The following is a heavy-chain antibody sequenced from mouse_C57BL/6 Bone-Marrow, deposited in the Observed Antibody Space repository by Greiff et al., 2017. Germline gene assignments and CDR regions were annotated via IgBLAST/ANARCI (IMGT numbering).Heavy chain of an antibody. CDR1: GFTFSSYA. CDR3: AREAYDYGAY. Sequence: EVHLVESGGGLVKPGGSLKLSCAASGFTFSSYAMSWVRQTPEKRLEWVATISDGGSYTYYPDNVKGRFTISRDNAKNNLYLQMSHLKSEGTAVYYCAREAYDYGAYWGQGTLVTVSA. CDR2: ISDGGSYT. D-gene: IGHD2-4*01. V-gene: IGHV5-4*01. J-gene: IGHJ3*01.